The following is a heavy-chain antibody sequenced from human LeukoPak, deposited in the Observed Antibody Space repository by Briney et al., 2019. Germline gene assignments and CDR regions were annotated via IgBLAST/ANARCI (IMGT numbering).Heavy chain of an antibody. J-gene: IGHJ6*04. CDR2: IWYDGSNK. CDR3: ARRGRIAAAGTNYYYGMDV. CDR1: GFTSSSYG. Sequence: PGGSLRLSCAASGFTSSSYGMHWARQAPGKGLEWVAVIWYDGSNKYYADSVKGRFTISRDNSKNTLYLQMNSLRAEDTAVYYCARRGRIAAAGTNYYYGMDVWGKGTTVTVSS. D-gene: IGHD6-13*01. V-gene: IGHV3-33*01.